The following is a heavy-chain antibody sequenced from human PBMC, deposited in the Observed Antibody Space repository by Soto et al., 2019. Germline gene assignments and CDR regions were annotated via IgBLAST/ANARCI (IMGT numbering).Heavy chain of an antibody. CDR2: ISGTGGDNT. CDR1: GFTFSSYP. V-gene: IGHV3-23*01. Sequence: EVQLLESGGGLVQPGGSLRLSCAASGFTFSSYPMNWVRQAPGKGLEWVSLISGTGGDNTYYADSVKGRFTISRDNSKNTLYLQMXXLXXXXXXXXXXXXXXXXYYYAMGVWGQGTTVTVXS. J-gene: IGHJ6*02. CDR3: XXXXXXYYYAMGV.